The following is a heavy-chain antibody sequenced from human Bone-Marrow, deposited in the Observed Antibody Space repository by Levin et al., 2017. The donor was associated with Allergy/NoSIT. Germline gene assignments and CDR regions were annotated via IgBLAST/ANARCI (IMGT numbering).Heavy chain of an antibody. CDR3: AREGQSLVRGANDY. D-gene: IGHD2-8*02. J-gene: IGHJ4*02. Sequence: GGSLRLSCAASGFTFSDSYMTWIRQTPGKGLEWIASINPTSSTFYYADSVRGRFTISRDNADRSLHLQMDNLRVEDTGLYYCAREGQSLVRGANDYWGQGILVTVSS. V-gene: IGHV3-11*01. CDR1: GFTFSDSY. CDR2: INPTSSTF.